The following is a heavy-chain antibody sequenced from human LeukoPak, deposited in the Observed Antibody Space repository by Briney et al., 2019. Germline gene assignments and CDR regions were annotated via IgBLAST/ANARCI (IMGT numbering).Heavy chain of an antibody. Sequence: PSETLSLTCTVSGGSISSYYWSWIRQPPGKGLEWIGYIYYSGSTNCNPSLKSRVTISVDTSKNQFSLKLSSVTAADTAVYYCARHGYYDFWSGTQYYFDYWGQGTLVTVSS. D-gene: IGHD3-3*01. V-gene: IGHV4-59*08. CDR1: GGSISSYY. CDR3: ARHGYYDFWSGTQYYFDY. CDR2: IYYSGST. J-gene: IGHJ4*02.